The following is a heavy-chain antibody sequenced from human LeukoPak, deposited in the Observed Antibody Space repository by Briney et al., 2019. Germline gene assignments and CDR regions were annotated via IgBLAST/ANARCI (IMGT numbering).Heavy chain of an antibody. Sequence: SETLSLTCTVSGYSISSGYYWGWIRQPPGKGLEWIGSIYHSGSTYYNPSLKSRVTISVDTSKNQFSLKLSSVTAADTAVYYCSKGGSGWYRSDWFDPWGQGTLVTVSS. D-gene: IGHD6-19*01. CDR2: IYHSGST. CDR3: SKGGSGWYRSDWFDP. V-gene: IGHV4-38-2*02. J-gene: IGHJ5*02. CDR1: GYSISSGYY.